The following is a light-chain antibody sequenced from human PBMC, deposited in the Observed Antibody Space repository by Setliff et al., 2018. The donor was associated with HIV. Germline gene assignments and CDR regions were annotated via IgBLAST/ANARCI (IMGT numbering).Light chain of an antibody. J-gene: IGLJ1*01. Sequence: QSVLTQPASVSGSPGQSITISCTGTSSDVGNFKLVSWYQQPPGKAPKVIIYEVNKRPSGVSNRFSAAISGNTASLTISGLQAEDEADYYCCSYATYYVCGTGTKVTVL. CDR1: SSDVGNFKL. V-gene: IGLV2-23*02. CDR3: CSYATYYV. CDR2: EVN.